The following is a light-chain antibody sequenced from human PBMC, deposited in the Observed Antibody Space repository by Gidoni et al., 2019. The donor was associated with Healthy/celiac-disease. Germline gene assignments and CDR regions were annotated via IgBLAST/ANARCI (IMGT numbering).Light chain of an antibody. CDR1: QDISNY. V-gene: IGKV1-33*01. CDR2: DAA. Sequence: DIQMTQSPSSLSASLGDRVTITCQASQDISNYLNWYQQKPGTAPKLLIYDAANLETGVTSRFSGSGSGTDFTFTISSLQPEDIATYYCQQYDNLPFTFGRXTKVDIK. J-gene: IGKJ3*01. CDR3: QQYDNLPFT.